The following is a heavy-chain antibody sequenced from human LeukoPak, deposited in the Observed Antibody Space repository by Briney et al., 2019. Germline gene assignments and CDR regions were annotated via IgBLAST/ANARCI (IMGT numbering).Heavy chain of an antibody. J-gene: IGHJ3*02. D-gene: IGHD1-26*01. CDR1: GFTFSSYW. Sequence: GGSLRLSCAASGFTFSSYWMHWVRQAPGKGLVWVSRINSDGSSTSYADSVKGRFTISRDNAKNTLYLQMNSLRAEDTAVYYCASDRSGSYGSYAFDIWGQGTMVTVSS. CDR2: INSDGSST. V-gene: IGHV3-74*01. CDR3: ASDRSGSYGSYAFDI.